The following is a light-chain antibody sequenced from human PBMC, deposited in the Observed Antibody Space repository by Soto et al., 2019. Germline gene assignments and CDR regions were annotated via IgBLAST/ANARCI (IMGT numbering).Light chain of an antibody. J-gene: IGKJ4*01. CDR3: QQYNNWPPLT. CDR1: QSVRSN. Sequence: EIVMTQSPATLSVSPGERATLSCRASQSVRSNLAWYQQKPGQAPRLLIYGASTRATGIPARFSGSGSGTEFTLTINGLQSEDFAVYYCQQYNNWPPLTFGGGTKVEIK. V-gene: IGKV3-15*01. CDR2: GAS.